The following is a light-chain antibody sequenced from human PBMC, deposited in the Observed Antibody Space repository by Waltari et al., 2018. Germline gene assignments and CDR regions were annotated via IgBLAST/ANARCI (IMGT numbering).Light chain of an antibody. V-gene: IGKV3-20*01. CDR1: QDVSRTY. J-gene: IGKJ2*01. CDR2: GAS. Sequence: EIVLTQSPGTLSLSPGESATLSCRANQDVSRTYLVWYQQKRGQPPRLLIYGASNRATGIPDRFSGSGSGTDFALTISRLEPEDSAVYFCQQYDGSPPKYTFGQGTKVEIK. CDR3: QQYDGSPPKYT.